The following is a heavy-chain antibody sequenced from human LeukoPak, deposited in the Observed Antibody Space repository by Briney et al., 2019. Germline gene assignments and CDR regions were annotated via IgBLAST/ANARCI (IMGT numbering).Heavy chain of an antibody. CDR2: IIPILGIA. CDR1: GGTFSSYA. J-gene: IGHJ4*02. Sequence: GASVKVSCKASGGTFSSYAISWVRQAPGQGLEWMGRIIPILGIANYAQKFQGRVTITADKSTSTAYMELSSLRSEDTAVYYCARIFGRDGYNLFDYWGQGTLVTVSS. CDR3: ARIFGRDGYNLFDY. D-gene: IGHD5-12*01. V-gene: IGHV1-69*04.